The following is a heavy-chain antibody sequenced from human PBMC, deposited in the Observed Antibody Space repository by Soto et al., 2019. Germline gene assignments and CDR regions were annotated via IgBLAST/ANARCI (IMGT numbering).Heavy chain of an antibody. V-gene: IGHV1-18*01. CDR3: ARELYYYDSSGSYPLFDY. CDR1: GYTFTSYG. CDR2: ISAYNGNT. Sequence: QVQLVQSGAEVKKPGASVKVACKASGYTFTSYGSSCVRQAPGQGLEWMGWISAYNGNTNYAQKLQGRVTMTTDTSTSTSYMELRSLRSDDTAVYYCARELYYYDSSGSYPLFDYWGQGTLVTVSS. J-gene: IGHJ4*02. D-gene: IGHD3-22*01.